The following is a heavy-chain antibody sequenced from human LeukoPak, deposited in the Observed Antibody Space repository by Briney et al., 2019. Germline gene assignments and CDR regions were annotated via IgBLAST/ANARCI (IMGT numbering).Heavy chain of an antibody. V-gene: IGHV3-23*01. CDR2: ISGSGGST. J-gene: IGHJ4*02. D-gene: IGHD3-22*01. Sequence: PGGSLRLSCAASGFTFSSYAMSWVRQAPGKGLEWVSAISGSGGSTYYADSVKGRFTISRDNSKNTLYLQMNSLRAEDTAVYYCAKSRGYYDSSGYYAPNSFDYWGQGTLVTVSP. CDR1: GFTFSSYA. CDR3: AKSRGYYDSSGYYAPNSFDY.